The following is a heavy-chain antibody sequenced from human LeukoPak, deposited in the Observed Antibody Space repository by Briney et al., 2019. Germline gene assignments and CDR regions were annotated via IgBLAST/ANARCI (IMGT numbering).Heavy chain of an antibody. CDR3: ARDERPSGSLRNLQH. V-gene: IGHV1-2*06. Sequence: ASVKVSCKASGYPFTGYYMHWVRQAPGQGLEWMGRINPNSGGTNYAQKFQGRVTMTRDTSISTAYMELSRLRSVDTAVYYCARDERPSGSLRNLQHWGQGTLVTVSS. J-gene: IGHJ1*01. CDR1: GYPFTGYY. D-gene: IGHD6-19*01. CDR2: INPNSGGT.